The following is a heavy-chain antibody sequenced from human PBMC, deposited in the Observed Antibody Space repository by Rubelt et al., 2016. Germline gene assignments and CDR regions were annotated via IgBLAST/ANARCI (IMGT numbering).Heavy chain of an antibody. D-gene: IGHD1-26*01. CDR2: ISSTGNIK. J-gene: IGHJ4*02. CDR3: ATDPVEATTVRHFDY. V-gene: IGHV3-30*04. Sequence: SSYVLHRLRQAPGKGLEWVAVISSTGNIKYYADSANGRFTISRDNSKNTLFLHMNSLSGEDTAGYYCATDPVEATTVRHFDYWGQGTLVTVSS. CDR1: SSYV.